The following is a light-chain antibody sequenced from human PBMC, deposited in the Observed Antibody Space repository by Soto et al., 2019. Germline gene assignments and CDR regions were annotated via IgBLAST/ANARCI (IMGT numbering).Light chain of an antibody. CDR2: AAS. V-gene: IGKV1-39*01. J-gene: IGKJ4*01. CDR1: QSTSNV. Sequence: DIQMTQSPSSLSASVGVRVSITCRSRQSTSNVLNWYQQKPGKARKLLIYAASILQSGVPARFSGSGSWTDFTLTISSLQPADFATYYCQHSYSTPLSCGGGTMVEIK. CDR3: QHSYSTPLS.